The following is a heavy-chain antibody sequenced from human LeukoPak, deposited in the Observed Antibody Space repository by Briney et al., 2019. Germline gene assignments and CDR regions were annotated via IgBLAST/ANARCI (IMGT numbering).Heavy chain of an antibody. V-gene: IGHV1-18*01. Sequence: WASVKVSCKASGYTFTSYGISWVRQAPGQGLEWMGWISAYNDNTNYAQKLQGRVTMTTDTSTSTAYMELRSLRSDDTAVYYCARDPMGYYYYYMDVRGKGTTVTVSS. CDR1: GYTFTSYG. CDR3: ARDPMGYYYYYMDV. D-gene: IGHD5-24*01. J-gene: IGHJ6*03. CDR2: ISAYNDNT.